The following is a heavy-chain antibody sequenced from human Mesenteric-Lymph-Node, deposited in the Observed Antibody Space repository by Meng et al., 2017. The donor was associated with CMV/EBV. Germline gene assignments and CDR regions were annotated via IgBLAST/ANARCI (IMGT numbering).Heavy chain of an antibody. Sequence: GESLKISCAGSGFTLSTYGMNWVRQAPGKGLEWVSSISGSSHDMYYADSVKGRFTISRDNAKNLLYLQMNSLRAEDTAVYYCARENLPYYYDSSGLPFDYWGQGTLVTVSS. CDR1: GFTLSTYG. J-gene: IGHJ4*02. D-gene: IGHD3-22*01. CDR2: ISGSSHDM. V-gene: IGHV3-21*01. CDR3: ARENLPYYYDSSGLPFDY.